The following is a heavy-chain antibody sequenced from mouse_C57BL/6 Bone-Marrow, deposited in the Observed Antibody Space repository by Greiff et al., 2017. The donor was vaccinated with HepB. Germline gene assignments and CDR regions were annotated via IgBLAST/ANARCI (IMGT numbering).Heavy chain of an antibody. J-gene: IGHJ2*01. D-gene: IGHD1-1*01. CDR1: GYTFTSYW. CDR3: ASYYGSSYPFDY. V-gene: IGHV1-55*01. CDR2: IYPGSGST. Sequence: QVQLQQPGAELVKPGASVKMSCKASGYTFTSYWITWVKQRPGQGLEWIGDIYPGSGSTNYNEKFKSKATLTVDTSSSTAYMQLSSLTSEDSAVYYWASYYGSSYPFDYWGQGTTLTVSS.